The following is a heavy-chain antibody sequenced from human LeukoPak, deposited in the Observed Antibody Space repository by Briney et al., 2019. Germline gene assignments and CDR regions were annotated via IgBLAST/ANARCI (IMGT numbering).Heavy chain of an antibody. J-gene: IGHJ3*02. Sequence: GGSLRLSCAASGFTFSSFGIHWVRQAPGKGLEWVAFIRYDGSNKYYADSVKGRFTISRDNPKNTLYLQMNSLRADDTAVYYCARVGVPAAILGAFDIWGQGTMVTVSS. D-gene: IGHD2-2*02. V-gene: IGHV3-30*02. CDR3: ARVGVPAAILGAFDI. CDR1: GFTFSSFG. CDR2: IRYDGSNK.